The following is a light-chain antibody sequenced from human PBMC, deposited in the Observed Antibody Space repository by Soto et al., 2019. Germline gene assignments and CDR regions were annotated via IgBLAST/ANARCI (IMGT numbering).Light chain of an antibody. J-gene: IGKJ2*01. V-gene: IGKV3-20*01. CDR3: QQFGGSSYT. CDR1: QSVSSSY. Sequence: EIVLTQSPATLSLSPGERATLSCRASQSVSSSYLAWYQQKPGQAPRLLIFGASSRATGIPDRFRGRGSGTDFTLTISTLEPEDFAVYYCQQFGGSSYTFGQGTKVEI. CDR2: GAS.